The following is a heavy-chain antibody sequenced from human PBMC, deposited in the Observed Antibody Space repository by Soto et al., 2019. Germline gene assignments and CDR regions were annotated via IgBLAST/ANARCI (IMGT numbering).Heavy chain of an antibody. CDR3: AIVYGDYEYYFDY. CDR1: GFTFSSYA. D-gene: IGHD4-17*01. CDR2: ISGSGGSK. Sequence: GGSLRLSCAASGFTFSSYAMSWVRQAPGKGLEWVSAISGSGGSKYYADSVKGRFTISRDNSKNTLYLQMNSLRAEDTAVYYCAIVYGDYEYYFDYWGQGTLVTVSS. V-gene: IGHV3-23*01. J-gene: IGHJ4*02.